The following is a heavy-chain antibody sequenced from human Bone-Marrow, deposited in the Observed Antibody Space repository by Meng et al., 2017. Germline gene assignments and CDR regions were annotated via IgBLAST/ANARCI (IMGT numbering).Heavy chain of an antibody. D-gene: IGHD3-22*01. CDR3: ARYVFDSSSLYSNWFDP. J-gene: IGHJ5*02. CDR1: GGSISSGTYY. V-gene: IGHV4-31*03. Sequence: QVQLQESGPGLVKPSPTLSLNCTVSGGSISSGTYYWGWIRQLPGKGLDWIAYIRYSGSTYYSPSLKSRVTISVDTSKNQLSLKLSSMTAADTAVYYCARYVFDSSSLYSNWFDPWGQGTLVTVSS. CDR2: IRYSGST.